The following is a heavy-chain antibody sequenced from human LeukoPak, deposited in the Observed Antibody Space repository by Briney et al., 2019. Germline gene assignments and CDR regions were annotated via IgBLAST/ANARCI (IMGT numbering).Heavy chain of an antibody. J-gene: IGHJ4*02. V-gene: IGHV4-61*01. D-gene: IGHD4-17*01. CDR3: ARSSGDYPPNYFDY. CDR1: GGSVSSGSYY. CDR2: IYYSGST. Sequence: PSETLSLTCTVSGGSVSSGSYYWRWIRQPPGTGLEWIGYIYYSGSTNYNPSLKSRVTISVDTSKNQFSLKLSSVTAADTAVYYCARSSGDYPPNYFDYWGQGTLVTVSS.